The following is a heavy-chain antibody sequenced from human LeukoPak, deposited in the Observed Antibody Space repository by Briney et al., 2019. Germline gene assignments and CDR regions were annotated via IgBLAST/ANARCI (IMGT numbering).Heavy chain of an antibody. V-gene: IGHV4-39*01. Sequence: SETLSLTCTVSVGFISRSSYYWGCIRQPPGKGLEWIGSIYYSGSTYYNPSLKSRVTISVDTSKNQFSLKLSSVTAADTAVYYCASVTLAGTPDYFDYWGQGTLVTVSS. D-gene: IGHD6-13*01. CDR2: IYYSGST. J-gene: IGHJ4*02. CDR1: VGFISRSSYY. CDR3: ASVTLAGTPDYFDY.